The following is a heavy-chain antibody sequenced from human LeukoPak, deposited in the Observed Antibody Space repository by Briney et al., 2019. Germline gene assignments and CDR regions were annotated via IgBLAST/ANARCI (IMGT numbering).Heavy chain of an antibody. CDR2: ISSSSTYI. CDR1: GFTFSRDW. Sequence: PGGSLRLSCAASGFTFSRDWMTWVRQAPGKGLEWVSAISSSSTYIYYADSVKGRFNISRDNSKSTLFLQMNSLRVEDTAVYYCARGGIAVAGDDLWGQGTLVTVSA. J-gene: IGHJ5*02. V-gene: IGHV3-21*01. D-gene: IGHD6-19*01. CDR3: ARGGIAVAGDDL.